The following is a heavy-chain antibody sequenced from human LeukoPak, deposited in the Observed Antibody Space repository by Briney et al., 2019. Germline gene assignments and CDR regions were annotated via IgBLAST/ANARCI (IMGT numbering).Heavy chain of an antibody. Sequence: GGSLRLSCAASGFTFSSYAMHWVRQAPGKGLEYVSAISSNGGSTYYANSVKGRFTISRDNSKNTLYLQMNSLRAEDTAVYYCAKVNKYSSSWFDYWGQGTLVTVSS. J-gene: IGHJ4*02. D-gene: IGHD6-13*01. CDR1: GFTFSSYA. CDR3: AKVNKYSSSWFDY. V-gene: IGHV3-64*01. CDR2: ISSNGGST.